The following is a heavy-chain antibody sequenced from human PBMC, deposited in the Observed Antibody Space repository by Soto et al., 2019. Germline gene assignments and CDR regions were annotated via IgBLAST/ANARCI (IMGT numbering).Heavy chain of an antibody. D-gene: IGHD4-17*01. CDR3: ARYGTMTD. CDR2: ISAYNGNT. Sequence: QVQLVQSGAEVKKPGASVKVSCKASGYTFTSYGISWVRQAPGQGLEWMGWISAYNGNTNYAQKPQGRVTMTNDTSPKTDNMKVGGMRSYDRAVYYCARYGTMTDWGQGTLVTVSS. V-gene: IGHV1-18*01. J-gene: IGHJ4*02. CDR1: GYTFTSYG.